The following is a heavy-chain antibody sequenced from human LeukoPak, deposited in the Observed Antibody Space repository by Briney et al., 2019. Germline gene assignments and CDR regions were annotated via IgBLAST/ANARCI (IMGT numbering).Heavy chain of an antibody. Sequence: PGGSLRLSCAVSGFTVSSNYMSWVRQARGKGLEWVSVIYSGGSKYYADSVKGRFTISRDNSKNTLYIQMNSLRAEDTAVYYCARELGYCSGASCYFKYYGMDVWGQGTTVTVFS. CDR2: IYSGGSK. D-gene: IGHD2-15*01. CDR1: GFTVSSNY. J-gene: IGHJ6*02. V-gene: IGHV3-53*01. CDR3: ARELGYCSGASCYFKYYGMDV.